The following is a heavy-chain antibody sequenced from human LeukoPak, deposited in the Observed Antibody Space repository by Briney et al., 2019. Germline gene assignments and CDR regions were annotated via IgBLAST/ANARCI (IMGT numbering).Heavy chain of an antibody. V-gene: IGHV6-1*01. Sequence: SQTLSLTCAISGDSVSSNSAAWNWIRQSPSRGLEWLGRTFYRSKWYNDYAVSVKSRITINPDTSKNQFSLKLSSVTAADTAVYYCARGRYSSSWCDYWGQGTLVTVSS. CDR1: GDSVSSNSAA. CDR2: TFYRSKWYN. CDR3: ARGRYSSSWCDY. D-gene: IGHD6-13*01. J-gene: IGHJ4*02.